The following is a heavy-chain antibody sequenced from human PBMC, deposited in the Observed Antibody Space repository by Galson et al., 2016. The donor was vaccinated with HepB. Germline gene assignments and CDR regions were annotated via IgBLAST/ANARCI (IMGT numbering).Heavy chain of an antibody. V-gene: IGHV3-23*01. CDR2: ISNSGGAT. CDR1: GFTFNLYT. D-gene: IGHD1-7*01. Sequence: SLRLSCAASGFTFNLYTMSWVRQAPGKGLEWVSSISNSGGATYYADSVKGRFTISRDNSKNTLYTQMNGLRAEDTAVYYCAKRGVVTGTSNSRYFDYWGQGTLVTVSS. J-gene: IGHJ4*02. CDR3: AKRGVVTGTSNSRYFDY.